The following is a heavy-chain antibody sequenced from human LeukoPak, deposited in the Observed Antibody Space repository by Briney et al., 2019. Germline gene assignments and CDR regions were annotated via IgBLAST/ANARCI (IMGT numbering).Heavy chain of an antibody. J-gene: IGHJ6*03. D-gene: IGHD6-6*01. V-gene: IGHV3-21*01. Sequence: GGSLRLSCAASGFTFSSYSMNWVRQAPGKGLEWVSSISSSSSYIYYADSVKGRFTISRDNAKNSLYPQMNSLRAEDTAVYYCAESGSSPNYYYYYYMDVWGKGTTVTVSS. CDR3: AESGSSPNYYYYYYMDV. CDR2: ISSSSSYI. CDR1: GFTFSSYS.